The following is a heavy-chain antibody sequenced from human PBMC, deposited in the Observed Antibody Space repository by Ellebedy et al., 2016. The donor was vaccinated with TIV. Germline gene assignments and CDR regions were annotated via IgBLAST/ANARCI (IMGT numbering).Heavy chain of an antibody. CDR2: ISGSGGSK. CDR1: GFTFSSYA. J-gene: IGHJ4*02. Sequence: GESLKISCAASGFTFSSYAMSWVRQAPGKGLEWVSAISGSGGSKYYADSVKGRFTISRDNSKNTLYLQMNSLRAEDTAVYYCARDGYSSGWYGDFDYWGQGTLVTVSS. D-gene: IGHD6-19*01. V-gene: IGHV3-23*01. CDR3: ARDGYSSGWYGDFDY.